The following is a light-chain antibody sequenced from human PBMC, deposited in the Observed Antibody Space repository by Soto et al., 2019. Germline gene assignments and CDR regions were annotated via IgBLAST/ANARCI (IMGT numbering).Light chain of an antibody. J-gene: IGLJ2*01. CDR2: DDR. CDR3: QVWDSTSDHVV. Sequence: SYELTQPPSVSEAPGQTARITCEGNNIGSKNVHWYQQKPGQAPALVVYDDRGRPSGVPERLSGSNAGNTATLTISRVEARDEADYYCQVWDSTSDHVVFGGGTKVTVL. CDR1: NIGSKN. V-gene: IGLV3-21*02.